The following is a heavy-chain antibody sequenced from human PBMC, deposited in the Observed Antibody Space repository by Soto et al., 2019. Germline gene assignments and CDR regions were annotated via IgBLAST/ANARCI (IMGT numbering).Heavy chain of an antibody. CDR3: ARDPITMVRGVIAPYYYGMDV. CDR1: GYTFTSYG. CDR2: ISAYNGNT. J-gene: IGHJ6*02. Sequence: QVQLVQPGAEVKKPGASVKVSCKASGYTFTSYGISWVRQAPGQGLEWMGWISAYNGNTNYAQKLQGRVTMTTDTSTSTAYMELRSLRSDDTAVYYCARDPITMVRGVIAPYYYGMDVWGQGTTVTVSS. D-gene: IGHD3-10*01. V-gene: IGHV1-18*01.